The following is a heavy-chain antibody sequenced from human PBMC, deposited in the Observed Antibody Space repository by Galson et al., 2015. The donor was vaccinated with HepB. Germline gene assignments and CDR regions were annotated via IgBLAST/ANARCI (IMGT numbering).Heavy chain of an antibody. V-gene: IGHV3-33*01. Sequence: LRLSCAASGFTFSSYGMHWVRQAPGKGLEWVAVIWYDGSNKYYADSVKGRFTISRDNSKNTLYLQMNSLRAEDTAVYYCARVSGGPTTYWYFDLWGRGTLVTVSS. CDR3: ARVSGGPTTYWYFDL. D-gene: IGHD3-16*01. J-gene: IGHJ2*01. CDR1: GFTFSSYG. CDR2: IWYDGSNK.